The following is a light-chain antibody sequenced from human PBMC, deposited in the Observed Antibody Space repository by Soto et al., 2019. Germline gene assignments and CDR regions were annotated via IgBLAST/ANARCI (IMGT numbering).Light chain of an antibody. V-gene: IGKV3D-7*01. Sequence: EIVMTQSPVTLSLSPGETATLSCRASQSLSNTYISWYQQKPGQAPRLLIYGASTRATGIPARFSGSGSGTDFTLTISSLQPEDFALYYCHQDFDLPLTFGGGTKVESK. CDR1: QSLSNTY. CDR2: GAS. CDR3: HQDFDLPLT. J-gene: IGKJ4*01.